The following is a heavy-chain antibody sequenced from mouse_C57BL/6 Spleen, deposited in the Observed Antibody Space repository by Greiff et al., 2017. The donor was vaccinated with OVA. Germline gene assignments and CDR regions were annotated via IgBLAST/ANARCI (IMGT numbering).Heavy chain of an antibody. CDR3: ARSSCDFDY. CDR1: GYTFTSYW. D-gene: IGHD3-3*01. J-gene: IGHJ2*01. Sequence: QVQLQQPGAELVKPGASVKLSCKASGYTFTSYWMHWVKQRPGQGLEWIGMIHPNSGSTNYNEKFKSKATLTVDKSSSTAYLQLSSPTSEDSAVYYCARSSCDFDYWGQGTTLTVSS. V-gene: IGHV1-64*01. CDR2: IHPNSGST.